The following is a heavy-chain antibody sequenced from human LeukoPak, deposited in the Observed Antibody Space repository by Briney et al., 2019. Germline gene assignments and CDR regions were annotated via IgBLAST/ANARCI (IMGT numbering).Heavy chain of an antibody. V-gene: IGHV1-18*01. D-gene: IGHD5-24*01. CDR3: ARNGEMATITARYYYYMDV. J-gene: IGHJ6*03. Sequence: ASVKVSCKASGYTFTSYGISWVRQAPGQGLEWMGWISAYNGHTNYAQKLQGRVTMTTDTSTSTAYMELRSLRSDDTAVYYCARNGEMATITARYYYYMDVWGKGTTVTVSS. CDR2: ISAYNGHT. CDR1: GYTFTSYG.